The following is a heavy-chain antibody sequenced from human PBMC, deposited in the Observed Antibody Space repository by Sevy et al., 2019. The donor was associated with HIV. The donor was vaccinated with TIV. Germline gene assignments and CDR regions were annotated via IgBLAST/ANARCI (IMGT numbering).Heavy chain of an antibody. Sequence: ASVKVSCKASGYTFSYYAVHWVRQAPGQRLEWMGWINTANGNTKYSQKFQGRLTITMDTSASIVYMQLSSLRSEDTAVYYCARDPGGLPAAMMGWFDPWGQGTLVTVSS. CDR3: ARDPGGLPAAMMGWFDP. CDR1: GYTFSYYA. D-gene: IGHD2-2*01. V-gene: IGHV1-3*04. CDR2: INTANGNT. J-gene: IGHJ5*02.